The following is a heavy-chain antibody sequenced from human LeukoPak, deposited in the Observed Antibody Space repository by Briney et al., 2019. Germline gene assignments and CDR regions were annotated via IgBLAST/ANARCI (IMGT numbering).Heavy chain of an antibody. CDR3: AKCGPYSSKWYFNLIAY. Sequence: GGSLRLSCAASGFTFSGYNMNWVRQAPGKGLEWVALIWYDGSNRDYADSVKGRFTVSRDNSKNTVYLQMDSLSPEDTAVYYCAKCGPYSSKWYFNLIAYWGHGTLVTVSS. D-gene: IGHD6-13*01. CDR2: IWYDGSNR. V-gene: IGHV3-30*02. J-gene: IGHJ4*01. CDR1: GFTFSGYN.